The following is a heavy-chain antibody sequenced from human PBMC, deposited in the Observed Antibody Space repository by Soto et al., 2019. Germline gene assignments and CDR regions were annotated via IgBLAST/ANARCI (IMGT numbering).Heavy chain of an antibody. CDR2: ISGSGGTTYT. J-gene: IGHJ4*02. CDR3: AKVRFYGGNYRDD. Sequence: EVQLLESGGGLVQPGGSLRLSCAASGFTFSSYAMSWVRQAPGKGLEWVSAISGSGGTTYTYYADSVKGRFTIARDNSQNTLYLHMNRLRDENTAVYYCAKVRFYGGNYRDDWCQITLGTLSS. V-gene: IGHV3-23*01. CDR1: GFTFSSYA. D-gene: IGHD4-17*01.